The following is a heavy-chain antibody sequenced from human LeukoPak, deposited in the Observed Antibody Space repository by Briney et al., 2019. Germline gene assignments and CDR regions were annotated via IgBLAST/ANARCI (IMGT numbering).Heavy chain of an antibody. V-gene: IGHV4-34*01. D-gene: IGHD6-6*01. CDR1: GGSFSGYY. J-gene: IGHJ4*02. CDR2: INHSGST. Sequence: SETLSLTCAVYGGSFSGYYWSWIRQPPGKGLEWIGEINHSGSTNYNPSLKSRVTISVDTSKNQFSLKLSSVTAADTAVYYCATPGRRVAARYFDYWGQGTLVTVSS. CDR3: ATPGRRVAARYFDY.